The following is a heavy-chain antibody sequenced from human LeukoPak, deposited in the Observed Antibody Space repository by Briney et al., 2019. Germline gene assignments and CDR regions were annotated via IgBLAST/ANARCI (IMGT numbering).Heavy chain of an antibody. D-gene: IGHD3-3*01. CDR2: IYHSGST. CDR1: GASLSLYY. CDR3: ARLRFLEWLLDYYMDV. V-gene: IGHV4-59*12. J-gene: IGHJ6*03. Sequence: PSETLSLTCTVSGASLSLYYWSWIRQPPGKGLEWIGYIYHSGSTYYNPSLKSRVTISVDRSKNQFSLKLSSVTAADTAVYYCARLRFLEWLLDYYMDVWGKGTTVTVSS.